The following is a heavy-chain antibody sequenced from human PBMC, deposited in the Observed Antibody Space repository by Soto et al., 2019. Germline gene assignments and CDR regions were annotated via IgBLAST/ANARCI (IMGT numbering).Heavy chain of an antibody. CDR2: IYHSGAT. D-gene: IGHD4-17*01. V-gene: IGHV4-4*02. CDR3: ARMGSPVTTGILHY. CDR1: GDSTYSGGSW. Sequence: QVHLQESGPGLVKPSGTLSLTCAVSGDSTYSGGSWWSWVRQPPGKGLEWIGEIYHSGATNLNPSLESRVTMSVDKSKNQFSLNLRSVTAADTAVYYCARMGSPVTTGILHYWGEGTLVTVSA. J-gene: IGHJ4*02.